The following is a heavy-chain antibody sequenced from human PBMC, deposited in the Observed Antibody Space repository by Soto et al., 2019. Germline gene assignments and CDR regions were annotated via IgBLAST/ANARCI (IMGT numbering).Heavy chain of an antibody. CDR3: ATDRHYVLDV. CDR2: INSDGSIT. J-gene: IGHJ6*02. Sequence: EVQLVESGGGLVQPGGSLRLSCAASGFTFSSTWMHWVRQAPGKGLVWVSHINSDGSITTYADSVKGRFTIFRDNARNTVYLQMNSLRAVDTAVYYCATDRHYVLDVWGQGATVTVSS. CDR1: GFTFSSTW. V-gene: IGHV3-74*01.